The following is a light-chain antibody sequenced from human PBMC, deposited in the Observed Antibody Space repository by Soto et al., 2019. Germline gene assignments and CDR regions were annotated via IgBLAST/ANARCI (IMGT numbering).Light chain of an antibody. V-gene: IGKV3-20*01. CDR2: GAS. CDR1: QSVSSSY. CDR3: EQYGNSRWT. J-gene: IGKJ1*01. Sequence: EIVLTQSPGTLSLSPGERATLSCRASQSVSSSYLAWYQQKPGQAPRLLIYGASSRATGIPDGFRGSGSGTDFTPTTSRLQPEEFAVYYCEQYGNSRWTLGQGTKMEIK.